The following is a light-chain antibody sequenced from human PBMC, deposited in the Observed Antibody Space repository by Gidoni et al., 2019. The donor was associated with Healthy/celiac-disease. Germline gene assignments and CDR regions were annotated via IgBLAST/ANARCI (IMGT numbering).Light chain of an antibody. J-gene: IGKJ1*01. Sequence: DIVLTQSLGTLSLSPGESATLSCRASQSVSSSYLACYQQTPGQPPRLLIYGASSRATGIPDRFSGSGSGTDFTLTISRLEPEDVAVYHCQQYGSSLRTFGPGTKVEIK. CDR1: QSVSSSY. CDR2: GAS. CDR3: QQYGSSLRT. V-gene: IGKV3-20*01.